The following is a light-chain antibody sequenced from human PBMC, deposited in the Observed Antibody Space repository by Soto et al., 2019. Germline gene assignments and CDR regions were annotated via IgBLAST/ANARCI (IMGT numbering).Light chain of an antibody. CDR2: GAF. CDR3: QQYNDLPLT. V-gene: IGKV3-15*01. CDR1: QCIGST. Sequence: LCLCPVAIATLSCRASQCIGSTLSWYQQKPGQAPSLLNYGAFTRATGIPARFSGTGSGTEFTLTISSLQAEDFAHYCCQQYNDLPLTFGQGTKVDIK. J-gene: IGKJ1*01.